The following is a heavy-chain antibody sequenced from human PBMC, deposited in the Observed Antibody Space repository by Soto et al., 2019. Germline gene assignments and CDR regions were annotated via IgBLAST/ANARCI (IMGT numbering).Heavy chain of an antibody. D-gene: IGHD2-2*01. V-gene: IGHV3-23*01. CDR1: GFTFSNYA. CDR2: ISGSGDST. J-gene: IGHJ4*02. Sequence: EVQLLESGGGLVQPGGSLRLSCAVSGFTFSNYARRWVRQAPGKGLEWVSGISGSGDSTNYGDSVKGRFTISRDNAKNTLYLQMNSLRADDKAVYYCARRLYCRSSSCYAVASWGQGTLVTVSS. CDR3: ARRLYCRSSSCYAVAS.